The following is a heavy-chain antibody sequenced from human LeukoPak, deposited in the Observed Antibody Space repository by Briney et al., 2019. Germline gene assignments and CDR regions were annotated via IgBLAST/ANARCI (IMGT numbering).Heavy chain of an antibody. CDR2: ISASDGTT. V-gene: IGHV1-18*01. CDR1: GYSFSIYG. J-gene: IGHJ4*02. D-gene: IGHD4-17*01. CDR3: ARCGAAATTHFSH. Sequence: GASVQVSCKASGYSFSIYGITWARQAPGQGLEYLGWISASDGTTNYAQKVQDRVTMTTDTSTSTAYLELRSLRSEDTAVYYCARCGAAATTHFSHWGQGTLVTVSS.